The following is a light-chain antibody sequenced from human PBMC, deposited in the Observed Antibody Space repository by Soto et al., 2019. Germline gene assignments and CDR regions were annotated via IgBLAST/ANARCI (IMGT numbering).Light chain of an antibody. V-gene: IGLV1-47*01. Sequence: QSVLTQPPSASGTPGQRVTISCSGSSSNIGSNYVYWYQQFPGTAPKLLISRNSQRPSGVPDRFSASKSGTSASLAISGLRSEDEANYYCATWDDSLSRPGFGGVTKLTVL. CDR3: ATWDDSLSRPG. CDR1: SSNIGSNY. CDR2: RNS. J-gene: IGLJ3*02.